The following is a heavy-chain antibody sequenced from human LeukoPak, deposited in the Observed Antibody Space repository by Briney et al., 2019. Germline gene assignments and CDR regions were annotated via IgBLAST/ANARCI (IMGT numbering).Heavy chain of an antibody. CDR2: MNPNSGNT. J-gene: IGHJ4*02. V-gene: IGHV1-8*03. CDR1: GYTFTSYD. D-gene: IGHD4-23*01. Sequence: ASVKVSCKASGYTFTSYDINWVRQATGQGLEWMGWMNPNSGNTGYAQKFQGRVTITRNTSISTAYMELSSLRSEDTAVYYCAKGEHGGNPTRYWGQGTLVTVSS. CDR3: AKGEHGGNPTRY.